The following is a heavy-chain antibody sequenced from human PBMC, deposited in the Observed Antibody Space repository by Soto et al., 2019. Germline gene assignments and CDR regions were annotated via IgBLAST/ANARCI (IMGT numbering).Heavy chain of an antibody. D-gene: IGHD5-18*01. V-gene: IGHV4-59*07. Sequence: SDTLSLTCTVSGGSISSYYWSWIRQPSGKGLEWIGYIYYSGSTNYNPSLKSRVTISVDTSKNQFSLKLSSVTAADTAVYYCARGRTARDFDYWGQGTLVTVS. CDR3: ARGRTARDFDY. CDR2: IYYSGST. J-gene: IGHJ4*02. CDR1: GGSISSYY.